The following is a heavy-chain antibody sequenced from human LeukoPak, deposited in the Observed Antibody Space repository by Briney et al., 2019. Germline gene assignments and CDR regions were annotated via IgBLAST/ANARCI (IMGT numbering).Heavy chain of an antibody. D-gene: IGHD6-19*01. CDR1: GFTFDDYG. J-gene: IGHJ6*03. CDR2: INWDGGST. CDR3: ASSSGWFSYYYMDV. V-gene: IGHV3-20*04. Sequence: GGSLRLSCAASGFTFDDYGVSWVRQAPGKGLEWVSGINWDGGSTGYADSVKGRFTISRDNAKNSLYLQMNSLRAEDTALYYCASSSGWFSYYYMDVWGKGTTVTVSS.